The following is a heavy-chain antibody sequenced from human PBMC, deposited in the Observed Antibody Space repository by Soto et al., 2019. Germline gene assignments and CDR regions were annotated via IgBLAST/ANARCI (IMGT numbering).Heavy chain of an antibody. D-gene: IGHD6-19*01. CDR1: GESISSSHW. V-gene: IGHV4-4*02. CDR3: AKQIPRISGRWNFFEY. J-gene: IGHJ4*02. Sequence: SETLSLTCNVSGESISSSHWWTWARPAPGMGLEWIGEVFHTGPTNYNPSLKSRVTISMDKSKNQFSLKLSSVTAADTAGYYCAKQIPRISGRWNFFEYWAKGPLVPVSP. CDR2: VFHTGPT.